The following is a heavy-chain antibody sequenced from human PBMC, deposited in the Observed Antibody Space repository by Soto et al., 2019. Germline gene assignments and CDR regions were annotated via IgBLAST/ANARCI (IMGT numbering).Heavy chain of an antibody. CDR2: INHSGST. CDR3: ARERGYYYYYYMDV. V-gene: IGHV4-34*01. CDR1: GGSFSGYY. J-gene: IGHJ6*03. Sequence: KPSETLSLTCAVYGGSFSGYYWSWIRQPPGKGLEWIGEINHSGSTNYNPSLKSRVTISVDTSKNQFSLKLSSVTAADTAVYYCARERGYYYYYYMDVWGKGTTVTVSS.